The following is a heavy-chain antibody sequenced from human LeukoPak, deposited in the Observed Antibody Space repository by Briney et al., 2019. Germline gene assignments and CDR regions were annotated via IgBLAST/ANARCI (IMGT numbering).Heavy chain of an antibody. V-gene: IGHV4-4*09. J-gene: IGHJ6*03. Sequence: SETLSLTCTVSGVSISSYYWSWIRQPPGKGREGIGYIYTSVSTNYNPSLNSRVTISVDTSKHQFSLQLSSVTAADTAVYYCARATNYGSGYYYYMDVWGKGTTVTVSS. CDR3: ARATNYGSGYYYYMDV. D-gene: IGHD3-10*01. CDR2: IYTSVST. CDR1: GVSISSYY.